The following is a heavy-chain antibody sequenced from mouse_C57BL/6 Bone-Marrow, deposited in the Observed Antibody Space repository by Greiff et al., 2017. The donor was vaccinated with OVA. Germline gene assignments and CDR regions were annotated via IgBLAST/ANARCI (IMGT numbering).Heavy chain of an antibody. CDR2: IHPNSGST. Sequence: QVQLQQPGAELVKPGASVKLSCKASGYTFTSYWMHWVKQRPGQGLEWIGMIHPNSGSTNYNEKFKSKATLTVDKSSSTAYMQLSSLTSEDSAVYYCARSGLRYAMDYWGQGTSVTFSS. V-gene: IGHV1-64*01. D-gene: IGHD2-4*01. J-gene: IGHJ4*01. CDR1: GYTFTSYW. CDR3: ARSGLRYAMDY.